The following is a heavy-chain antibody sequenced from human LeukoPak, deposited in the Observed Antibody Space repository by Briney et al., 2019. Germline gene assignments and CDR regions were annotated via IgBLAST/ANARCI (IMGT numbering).Heavy chain of an antibody. J-gene: IGHJ4*02. Sequence: PSETLSLTCAVYGGSFSGYYWSWIRQPPGKGLEWIGELNHSGSTNYNPSLKSRVTISVDTSKNQFSLKLSSVTAADTAVYYFASVVWPWGQGTLVTVSS. D-gene: IGHD2-15*01. CDR3: ASVVWP. V-gene: IGHV4-34*01. CDR1: GGSFSGYY. CDR2: LNHSGST.